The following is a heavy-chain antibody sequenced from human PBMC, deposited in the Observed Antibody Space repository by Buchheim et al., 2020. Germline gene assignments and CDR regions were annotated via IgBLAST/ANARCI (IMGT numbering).Heavy chain of an antibody. V-gene: IGHV5-51*01. CDR3: VRRTLILPSMGWFDP. Sequence: EVQLVQSGAEVKKAGESLRISCKGSGYSFTTYWIGWVRQMPGKGLEWMGIIYPHDSDTRYSPAFQGQVTISADKAINTAYLQWSSLKASDTAIYYCVRRTLILPSMGWFDPWGQGTL. CDR2: IYPHDSDT. D-gene: IGHD2/OR15-2a*01. J-gene: IGHJ5*02. CDR1: GYSFTTYW.